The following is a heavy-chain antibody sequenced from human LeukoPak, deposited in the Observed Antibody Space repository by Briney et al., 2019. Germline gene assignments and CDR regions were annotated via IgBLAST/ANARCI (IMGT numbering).Heavy chain of an antibody. CDR1: GFTVPSTY. Sequence: GGSLRLSCAASGFTVPSTYMTWVRQAPGKGLEWVANIKQDGSEKYYVDSVKGRFTISRDNAKNSLYLQMNSLRAEDTAVYYCARAGVYYDSSGYYSFXXWGQGTLVTVXX. CDR2: IKQDGSEK. D-gene: IGHD3-22*01. CDR3: ARAGVYYDSSGYYSFXX. V-gene: IGHV3-7*01. J-gene: IGHJ4*02.